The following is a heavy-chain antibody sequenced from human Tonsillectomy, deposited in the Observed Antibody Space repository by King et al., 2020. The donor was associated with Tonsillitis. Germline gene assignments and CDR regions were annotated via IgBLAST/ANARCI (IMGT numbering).Heavy chain of an antibody. CDR2: MSENVSTI. CDR1: VFTFRYYY. CDR3: ARECSGWSRGY. Sequence: VQLVESGGGLVKPGGSLRLFCAASVFTFRYYYMTWIRQAPGKGLEWVSHMSENVSTIYYAGTVKCRFTVSRDNAKKSLYLHMNSLRAEDTAVYYCARECSGWSRGYWGQGTLVTVSS. D-gene: IGHD6-19*01. V-gene: IGHV3-11*01. J-gene: IGHJ4*02.